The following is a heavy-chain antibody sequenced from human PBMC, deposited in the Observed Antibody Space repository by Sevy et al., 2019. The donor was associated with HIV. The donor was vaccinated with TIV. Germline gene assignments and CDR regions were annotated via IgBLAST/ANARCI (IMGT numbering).Heavy chain of an antibody. V-gene: IGHV4-39*01. Sequence: SETLSLTCTVSGGSISSSSYYWGWIRQPPGKGLEWIGSIYYSGSTYYNPSLKSRVTISVDTSKNQFSLKLSSVTAADTAVYYCARHLRAARPSPLGFNYGMDVWGQGTTVTVSS. CDR1: GGSISSSSYY. CDR3: ARHLRAARPSPLGFNYGMDV. CDR2: IYYSGST. D-gene: IGHD6-6*01. J-gene: IGHJ6*02.